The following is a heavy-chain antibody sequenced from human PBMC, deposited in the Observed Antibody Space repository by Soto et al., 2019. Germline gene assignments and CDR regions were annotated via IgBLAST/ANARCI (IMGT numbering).Heavy chain of an antibody. CDR3: EKESARDYGMDV. V-gene: IGHV3-43*01. J-gene: IGHJ6*02. CDR1: GFTFDDYT. Sequence: GGSLRLSCAASGFTFDDYTMHWVRQAPGKGLEWVSLISWDGGSTYYADSVKGRFTISRDNSKNSLYLQMNSLRTEDTALYYCEKESARDYGMDVWGQGTTVTVSS. CDR2: ISWDGGST.